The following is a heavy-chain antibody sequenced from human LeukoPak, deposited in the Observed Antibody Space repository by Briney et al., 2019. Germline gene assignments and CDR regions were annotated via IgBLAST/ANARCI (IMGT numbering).Heavy chain of an antibody. Sequence: SGPVLVKPTETLTLTCTVSGFSLSNAGMAGTWIRQPPGKALEWLAYIFSNDEKSYSTSLKSRLTIAKDTSKSQVVLTMTNMDPVDTATYYCARIPLYYDILTGYYSAQIFDYWGQGTLVTVSS. CDR3: ARIPLYYDILTGYYSAQIFDY. CDR1: GFSLSNAGMA. D-gene: IGHD3-9*01. J-gene: IGHJ4*02. V-gene: IGHV2-26*01. CDR2: IFSNDEK.